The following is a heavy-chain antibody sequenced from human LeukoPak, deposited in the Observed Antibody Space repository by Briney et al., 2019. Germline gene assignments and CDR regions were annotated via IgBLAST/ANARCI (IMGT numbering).Heavy chain of an antibody. D-gene: IGHD3-3*01. Sequence: PSETLSLTCTVSGGSISNYYWSWIRQPPGKGLEWIGEINHSGSTNYNPSLKSRVTISVDTSKNQFSLKLSSVTAADTAVYYCARGYPPRYYDFWSGYSTAEYFQHWGQGTLVTVSS. V-gene: IGHV4-34*01. CDR1: GGSISNYY. CDR2: INHSGST. J-gene: IGHJ1*01. CDR3: ARGYPPRYYDFWSGYSTAEYFQH.